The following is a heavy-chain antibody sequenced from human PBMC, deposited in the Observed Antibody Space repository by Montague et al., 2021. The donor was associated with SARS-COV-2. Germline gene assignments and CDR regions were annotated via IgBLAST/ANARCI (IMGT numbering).Heavy chain of an antibody. CDR3: ARIWGATRGDAFDI. D-gene: IGHD1-26*01. J-gene: IGHJ3*02. CDR2: IDWDDDK. CDR1: GFSLSTSGVC. V-gene: IGHV2-70*01. Sequence: PALVKPTQTLTLTCTFSGFSLSTSGVCVSWIRQPPGKALEWLALIDWDDDKYYSTSLKTRLTISKDTSKNQVVLTMTNMDLVDTATYYCARIWGATRGDAFDIWGQGTTVTVSS.